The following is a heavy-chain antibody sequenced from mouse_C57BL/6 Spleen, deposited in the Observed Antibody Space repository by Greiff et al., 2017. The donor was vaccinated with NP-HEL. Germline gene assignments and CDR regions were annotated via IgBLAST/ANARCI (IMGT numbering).Heavy chain of an antibody. V-gene: IGHV1-18*01. Sequence: VQLQQSGPELVKPGASVKIPCKASGYTFTDYNMDWVKQSHGKSLEWIGDINPNNGGTIYNQKFKGKATLTVDKSSSTAYMELRSLTSEDTAVYYCARFNYYGSSYLDYWGQGTTLTVSS. D-gene: IGHD1-1*01. CDR3: ARFNYYGSSYLDY. CDR1: GYTFTDYN. CDR2: INPNNGGT. J-gene: IGHJ2*01.